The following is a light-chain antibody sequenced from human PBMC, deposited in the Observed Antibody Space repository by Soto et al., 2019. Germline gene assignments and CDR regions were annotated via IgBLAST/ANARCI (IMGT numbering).Light chain of an antibody. CDR3: QQTYISPFT. J-gene: IGKJ5*01. CDR1: QSITDY. Sequence: IQLTQSPSSLSASVGDRVTIACRASQSITDYLNWYQQKPGKAPKLLIYAASSLQSGVPSRFSASGSGADFTLTISSLQPEDFATYFCQQTYISPFTCGQGTRLEIK. V-gene: IGKV1-39*01. CDR2: AAS.